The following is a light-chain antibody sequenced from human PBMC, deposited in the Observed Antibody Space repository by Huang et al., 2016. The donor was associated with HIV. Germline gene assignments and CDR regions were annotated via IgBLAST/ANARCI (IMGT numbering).Light chain of an antibody. CDR2: WAT. V-gene: IGKV4-1*01. CDR3: LQYYSVPQT. CDR1: QTVLYSLNKKNY. J-gene: IGKJ1*01. Sequence: DIVMTQSPDSLAVSPGERANINCKSSQTVLYSLNKKNYLAWFQQKPGRPPKLLIYWATTRESGGPDRFSGSGSGTDFTLTINNLQAEDVAVYFCLQYYSVPQTFGHGTKVEIK.